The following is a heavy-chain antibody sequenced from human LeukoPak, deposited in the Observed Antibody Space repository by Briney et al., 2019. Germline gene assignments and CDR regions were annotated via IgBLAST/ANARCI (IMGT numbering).Heavy chain of an antibody. V-gene: IGHV1-69*13. J-gene: IGHJ5*02. CDR3: ARGGDGQWLVHWFDP. CDR1: GGTFSSYA. CDR2: IIPIFGTA. Sequence: SVKVSCKASGGTFSSYAISWVRQAPGQGLEWMGGIIPIFGTANYAQKFQGRVTITADESTSTAYMELSSLRSEDTAVYYCARGGDGQWLVHWFDPWGQGTLVTVSS. D-gene: IGHD6-19*01.